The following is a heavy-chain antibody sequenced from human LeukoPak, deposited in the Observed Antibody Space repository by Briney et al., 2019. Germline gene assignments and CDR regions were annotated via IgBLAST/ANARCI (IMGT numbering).Heavy chain of an antibody. D-gene: IGHD4-17*01. CDR3: ARVGPIATVTTSTEYYFDY. Sequence: PSETLSLTCTVSGGSISSYYWSWIRQPAGKRLEWIGRIYTSGSTNYNPSLKSRVTMSVDTSKNQFSLKLSSVTAADTAVYYCARVGPIATVTTSTEYYFDYWGQGTLVTVSS. CDR2: IYTSGST. CDR1: GGSISSYY. V-gene: IGHV4-4*07. J-gene: IGHJ4*02.